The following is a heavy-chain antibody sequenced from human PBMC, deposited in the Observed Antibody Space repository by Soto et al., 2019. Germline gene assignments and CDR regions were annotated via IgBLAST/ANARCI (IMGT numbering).Heavy chain of an antibody. CDR2: ISGSGGST. Sequence: PGGSLRLSCAASGFTFSSYAMSWVRQAPGKGLEWVSAISGSGGSTYYADSVKGRFTISRDNSKNTLYLQMNSLRAEDTAVYYCAKDLSRIAVAGNWFDPWGQGTLVTAPQ. J-gene: IGHJ5*02. CDR1: GFTFSSYA. V-gene: IGHV3-23*01. D-gene: IGHD6-19*01. CDR3: AKDLSRIAVAGNWFDP.